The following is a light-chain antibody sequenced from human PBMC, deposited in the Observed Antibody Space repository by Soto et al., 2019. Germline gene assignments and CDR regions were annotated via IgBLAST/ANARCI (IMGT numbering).Light chain of an antibody. V-gene: IGKV3D-15*01. CDR3: QQYSNWPLT. Sequence: EIVMTQSPATLSVSPGERATLSCRASQSVSSNLAWYQQKPGQAPRLLIYGASTRATGIPASFSGSGSGTEFTLTISSLQSEDFAVYYCQQYSNWPLTFGGGTKVEI. CDR1: QSVSSN. J-gene: IGKJ4*01. CDR2: GAS.